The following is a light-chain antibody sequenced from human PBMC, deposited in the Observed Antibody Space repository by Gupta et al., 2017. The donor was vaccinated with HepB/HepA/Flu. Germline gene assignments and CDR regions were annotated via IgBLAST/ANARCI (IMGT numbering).Light chain of an antibody. CDR2: LGS. CDR3: MQALQTPS. Sequence: DIVMTQSPLSLHVTPGETASISCRSSQSLQHSDGYNYLDWYLQKPGQSPQLLIYLGSNRASGVPDRFSGSGSGTDFTLKISRAEAEDVGVYYCMQALQTPSFGQWTKLEIK. CDR1: QSLQHSDGYNY. J-gene: IGKJ2*03. V-gene: IGKV2-28*01.